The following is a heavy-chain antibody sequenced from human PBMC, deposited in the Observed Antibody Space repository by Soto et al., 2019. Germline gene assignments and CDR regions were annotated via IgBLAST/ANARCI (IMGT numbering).Heavy chain of an antibody. D-gene: IGHD1-7*01. CDR1: GFTFSDYY. J-gene: IGHJ4*02. Sequence: EVQLVESGGGLVQPGGSLRLSCAGSGFTFSDYYIDWVRQAPGKGLEWVGRSRDKGNSYSTDYAASVKGRFTVSRDASKNSLYLQMNSLKTEDTALYYCTRSIRGTTSSDYWGQGTLVTVSS. CDR2: SRDKGNSYST. CDR3: TRSIRGTTSSDY. V-gene: IGHV3-72*01.